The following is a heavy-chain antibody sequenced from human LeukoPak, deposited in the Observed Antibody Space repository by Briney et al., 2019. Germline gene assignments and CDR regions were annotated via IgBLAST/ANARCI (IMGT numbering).Heavy chain of an antibody. V-gene: IGHV3-48*03. D-gene: IGHD4-11*01. CDR1: GFTFSSYE. J-gene: IGHJ6*02. CDR2: INTGGGTI. Sequence: PGGSLRLSCAASGFTFSSYEMNWVRQAPGKGLEWVSYINTGGGTIYADSVKGRFTISRDNARNSLYLQMSSLRVEDTALYYCARDQYHYYGLDVWGQGTTVTVSS. CDR3: ARDQYHYYGLDV.